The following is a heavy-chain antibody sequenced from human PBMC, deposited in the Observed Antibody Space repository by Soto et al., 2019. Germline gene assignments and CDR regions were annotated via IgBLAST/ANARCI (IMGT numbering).Heavy chain of an antibody. CDR1: GFSLSNARMG. CDR3: ARIRRSSWYDWFDP. CDR2: IFSNDEK. D-gene: IGHD6-13*01. J-gene: IGHJ5*02. Sequence: QVTLKESGPVLVKPTETLTLTCTVSGFSLSNARMGVSWIRQPPGKALEWLAHIFSNDEKSYSTSLKSRLTISKDTSKSQVVLTMTNMDPVDTATYYCARIRRSSWYDWFDPWGQGTLVTVSS. V-gene: IGHV2-26*01.